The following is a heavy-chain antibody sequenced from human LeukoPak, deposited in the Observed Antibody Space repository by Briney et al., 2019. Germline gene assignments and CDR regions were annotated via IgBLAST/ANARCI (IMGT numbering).Heavy chain of an antibody. V-gene: IGHV3-23*01. J-gene: IGHJ6*03. CDR1: GFTFSSYA. CDR2: ISGSGGST. Sequence: GGSLRLSRAASGFTFSSYAMSWVRQAPGKGLEWVSAISGSGGSTYYADSVKGRFTISRDNSKNTLYLQMNSLRAEDTAVYYCAKADSIRPYHYYYMDVWGKGTTVTVSS. D-gene: IGHD3-16*01. CDR3: AKADSIRPYHYYYMDV.